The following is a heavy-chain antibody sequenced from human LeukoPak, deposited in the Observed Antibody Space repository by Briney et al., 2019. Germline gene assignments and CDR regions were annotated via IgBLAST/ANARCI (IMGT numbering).Heavy chain of an antibody. CDR3: AKGYASLST. Sequence: GGSLRLSCAASGFTFTNSAMTWVRQAPGKGLEWVSAISGSVGSTYYADSVKGRFTISRDNSKNTLHLQMNSLRAEDTAVYYCAKGYASLSTWGQGTLVTVSS. CDR2: ISGSVGST. CDR1: GFTFTNSA. D-gene: IGHD2-2*01. V-gene: IGHV3-23*01. J-gene: IGHJ4*02.